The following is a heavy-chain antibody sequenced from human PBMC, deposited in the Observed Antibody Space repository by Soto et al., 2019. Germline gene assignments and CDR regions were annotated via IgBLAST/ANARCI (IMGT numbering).Heavy chain of an antibody. CDR3: ARGSIAVAGTYYGMDV. D-gene: IGHD6-19*01. CDR2: TSAYNGNT. CDR1: GYTFTSYG. V-gene: IGHV1-18*04. J-gene: IGHJ6*02. Sequence: GASVKVSCKASGYTFTSYGISWVRQAPGQGLEWMGWTSAYNGNTNYAQKLKGRVTMTTDTSTSTAYMELRSLRSDDTAVYYCARGSIAVAGTYYGMDVWGQGTTVTVSS.